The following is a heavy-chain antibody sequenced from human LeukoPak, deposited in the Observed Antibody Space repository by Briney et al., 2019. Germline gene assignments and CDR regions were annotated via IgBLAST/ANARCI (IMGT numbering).Heavy chain of an antibody. V-gene: IGHV3-33*01. CDR3: ARALGAYAFDI. CDR1: GFTFSSYG. Sequence: GGSLRLSCAASGFTFSSYGMHWVRQAPGKGLEWVAVIWYDGSNKYYADSVKGRFTISRDNSKNTLYLQMNSLRAEDTAVYYCARALGAYAFDIWGQGTMVTVSS. D-gene: IGHD3-16*01. J-gene: IGHJ3*02. CDR2: IWYDGSNK.